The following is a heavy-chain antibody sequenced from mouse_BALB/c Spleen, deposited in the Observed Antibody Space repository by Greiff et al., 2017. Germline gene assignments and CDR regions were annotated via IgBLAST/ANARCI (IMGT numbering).Heavy chain of an antibody. CDR1: GYSITSDYA. Sequence: ESGPGLVKPSQSLSLTCTVTGYSITSDYAWNWIRQFPGNKLEWMGYISYSGSTSYNPSLKSRISITRDTSKNQFFLQLNSVTTEDTATYYCASMITFAYWGQGTLVTVSA. CDR2: ISYSGST. CDR3: ASMITFAY. V-gene: IGHV3-2*02. D-gene: IGHD2-4*01. J-gene: IGHJ3*01.